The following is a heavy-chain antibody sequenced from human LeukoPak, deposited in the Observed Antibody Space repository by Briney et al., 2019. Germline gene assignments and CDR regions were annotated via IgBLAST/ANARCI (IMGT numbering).Heavy chain of an antibody. CDR2: IYYSGST. V-gene: IGHV4-59*01. J-gene: IGHJ2*01. CDR3: ARARYFDL. CDR1: GGSISSYY. Sequence: PSETLSLTCTVSGGSISSYYWSWIRQPPGKGLEWIGYIYYSGSTNYNPSLQSRVTISVDTPKNQFSLKLSSVTAADTAVYYCARARYFDLWGRGTLVTVSS.